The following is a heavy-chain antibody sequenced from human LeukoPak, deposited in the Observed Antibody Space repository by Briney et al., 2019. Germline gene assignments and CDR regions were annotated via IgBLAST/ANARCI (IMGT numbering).Heavy chain of an antibody. CDR1: GFTFSSYE. V-gene: IGHV3-48*03. D-gene: IGHD3-10*01. Sequence: GGSLRLSCAASGFTFSSYEMNWVRQAPGKGLEWVSYISSSGTSIYYADSVKGRFTMSRDTAKNSLYLQMNSLRAEDTAVYNCARDHVVRGVYFDYWGQGTLVTVSS. CDR3: ARDHVVRGVYFDY. J-gene: IGHJ4*02. CDR2: ISSSGTSI.